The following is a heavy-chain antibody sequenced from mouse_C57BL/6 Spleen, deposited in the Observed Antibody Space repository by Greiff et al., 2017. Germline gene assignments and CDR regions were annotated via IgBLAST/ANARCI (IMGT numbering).Heavy chain of an antibody. CDR3: AREETGTAWFAY. V-gene: IGHV1-18*01. CDR1: GYTFTDYN. D-gene: IGHD4-1*01. Sequence: VQLQQSGPELVKPGASVKIPCKASGYTFTDYNMDWVKQSHGKSLEWIGDINPNNGGTIYNQKFKGKATLTVDKSSSTAYMELRSLPSEDTAVYYCAREETGTAWFAYWGQGTLVTVSA. J-gene: IGHJ3*01. CDR2: INPNNGGT.